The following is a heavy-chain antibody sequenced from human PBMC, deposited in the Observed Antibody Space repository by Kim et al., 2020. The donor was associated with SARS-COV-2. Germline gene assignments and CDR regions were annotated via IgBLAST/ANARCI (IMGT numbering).Heavy chain of an antibody. J-gene: IGHJ5*02. CDR3: AKDAARGGYDLWGP. CDR2: ISYDGSNK. V-gene: IGHV3-30*18. D-gene: IGHD5-12*01. CDR1: GFTFSSYG. Sequence: GGSLRLSCAASGFTFSSYGMHWVRQAPGKGLEWVAVISYDGSNKYYADSVKGRFTISRDNSKNTLYLQMNSLRAEDTAVYYCAKDAARGGYDLWGPWGQGTLVTVSS.